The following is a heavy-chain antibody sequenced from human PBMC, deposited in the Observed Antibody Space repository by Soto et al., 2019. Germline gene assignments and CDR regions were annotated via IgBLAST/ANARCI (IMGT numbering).Heavy chain of an antibody. CDR3: ARWGNWKVADN. Sequence: PGGSLRLSCAASGFTFSSHGMHWVRQAPDKGLEWVAVIWYDGSNKYYADSVKCRFTISRDNSNNMLYLEMNSLRVEDTAVYYCARWGNWKVADNWGQGTLVTVS. D-gene: IGHD3-16*01. CDR1: GFTFSSHG. V-gene: IGHV3-33*01. CDR2: IWYDGSNK. J-gene: IGHJ4*02.